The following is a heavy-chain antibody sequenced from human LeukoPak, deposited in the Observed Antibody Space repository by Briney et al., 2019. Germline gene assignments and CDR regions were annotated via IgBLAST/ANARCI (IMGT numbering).Heavy chain of an antibody. CDR3: ARQKRELLGYFDY. Sequence: SETLSLTCAVYGGSFSGYYWSWIRQPPGKGLEWIGEINHSGSTNYNPSLKSRVTISVDTSKNQFSLKLSSVTAADTAVYYCARQKRELLGYFDYWGQGTLVTVSS. D-gene: IGHD3-10*01. CDR2: INHSGST. J-gene: IGHJ4*02. CDR1: GGSFSGYY. V-gene: IGHV4-34*01.